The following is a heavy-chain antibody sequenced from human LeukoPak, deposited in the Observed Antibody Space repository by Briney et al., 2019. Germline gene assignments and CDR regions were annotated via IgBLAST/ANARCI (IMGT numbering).Heavy chain of an antibody. CDR2: IYHSGST. D-gene: IGHD2-2*02. Sequence: TGTLSLTCAVCGGSIRSSNWWSWVRQPPGKGLEWNGEIYHSGSTNYNTSLKSRVTISVDKSKNQFSLKLSSVTAADTAVYYCASWGYCSSTSCYSAGYYFDYWGQGTLVTVSS. J-gene: IGHJ4*02. CDR1: GGSIRSSNW. CDR3: ASWGYCSSTSCYSAGYYFDY. V-gene: IGHV4-4*02.